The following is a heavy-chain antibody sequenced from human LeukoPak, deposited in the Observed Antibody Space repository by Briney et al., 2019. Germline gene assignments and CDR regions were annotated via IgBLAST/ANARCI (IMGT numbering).Heavy chain of an antibody. J-gene: IGHJ6*03. D-gene: IGHD1-26*01. CDR3: ARTLVGATKGGYYYYYYYMDV. CDR2: INTNTGNP. CDR1: GYTFTGYA. V-gene: IGHV7-4-1*02. Sequence: ASVKVSCKASGYTFTGYAMNWVRQAPGQGLEWMGWINTNTGNPTYAQGFTGRFVFSLDTSVSTAYLQISSLKAEDTAVYYCARTLVGATKGGYYYYYYYMDVWGKGTTVTVSS.